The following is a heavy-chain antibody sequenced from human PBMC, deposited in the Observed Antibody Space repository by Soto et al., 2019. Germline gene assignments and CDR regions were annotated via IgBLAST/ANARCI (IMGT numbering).Heavy chain of an antibody. CDR1: GYSFDKHW. CDR3: ARNRLRQYYYGMDV. D-gene: IGHD3-10*01. Sequence: GESLKISCQGSGYSFDKHWIAWVRQMPGKGLEWVGVIYTGDSDTRYSPTFRGQVTISADKSLSHVYLQWSSLKASDTAMYYCARNRLRQYYYGMDVWGQGTTVTVSS. V-gene: IGHV5-51*01. CDR2: IYTGDSDT. J-gene: IGHJ6*02.